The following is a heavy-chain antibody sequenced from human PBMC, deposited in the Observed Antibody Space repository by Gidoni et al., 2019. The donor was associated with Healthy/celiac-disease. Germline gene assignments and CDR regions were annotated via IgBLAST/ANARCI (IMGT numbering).Heavy chain of an antibody. J-gene: IGHJ4*02. CDR1: GGSISSSSYY. D-gene: IGHD3-16*02. CDR2: IYYSGST. V-gene: IGHV4-39*01. CDR3: ARASNGITFGGVIADFDY. Sequence: QLQLPESGPGLVEPSEALSLTCTDSGGSISSSSYYWGWIRQPPGKGLEWSGSIYYSGSTDYNTSLKSRVTISVDTSKNQLSLKLSSGTAADTAVYYCARASNGITFGGVIADFDYWGQGTLVTVSS.